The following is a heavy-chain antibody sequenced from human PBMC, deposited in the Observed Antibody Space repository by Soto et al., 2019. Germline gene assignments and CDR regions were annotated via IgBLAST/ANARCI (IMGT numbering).Heavy chain of an antibody. J-gene: IGHJ4*02. D-gene: IGHD3-9*01. CDR1: GFTFSSHA. Sequence: GGSLRLSCTASGFTFSSHAMTWVRQAPGKGLEWVSVIYGGDTTYYADSVKGRFTISRDESKNTLYLQMNSLRAEDTAIYYCAKERNNKVYFYWLSRVHFYYCGQGTLVTVSA. CDR3: AKERNNKVYFYWLSRVHFYY. CDR2: IYGGDTT. V-gene: IGHV3-66*01.